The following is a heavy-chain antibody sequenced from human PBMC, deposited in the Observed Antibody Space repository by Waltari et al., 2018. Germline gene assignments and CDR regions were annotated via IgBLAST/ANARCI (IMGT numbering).Heavy chain of an antibody. V-gene: IGHV4-39*01. D-gene: IGHD1-26*01. CDR2: IFYSGST. CDR3: ARLTVVGATRWFEP. J-gene: IGHJ5*02. CDR1: GESINRSKYY. Sequence: QLQLQESGPGLVTPSETLSLTCSVPGESINRSKYYWAWIRQPPGKGLESIGSIFYSGSTYHNPSLKSRVTMSVDTSRNEFYLKLKSVTAADTATYYCARLTVVGATRWFEPWGQGTQVSVSS.